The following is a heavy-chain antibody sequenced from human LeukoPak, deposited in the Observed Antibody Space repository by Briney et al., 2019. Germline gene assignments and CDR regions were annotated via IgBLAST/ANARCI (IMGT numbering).Heavy chain of an antibody. CDR2: ISYSGGNT. CDR1: GFTFSDYA. Sequence: GGSLRLSCAASGFTFSDYAMDWVRQALGRGLEWVSTISYSGGNTYYADPVKGRFTISRDNSKNTLYLQMNSLRAEDTAIYYCAKARYCSGGTCPGWFDPWGQGTLVTVSS. V-gene: IGHV3-23*01. CDR3: AKARYCSGGTCPGWFDP. J-gene: IGHJ5*02. D-gene: IGHD2-15*01.